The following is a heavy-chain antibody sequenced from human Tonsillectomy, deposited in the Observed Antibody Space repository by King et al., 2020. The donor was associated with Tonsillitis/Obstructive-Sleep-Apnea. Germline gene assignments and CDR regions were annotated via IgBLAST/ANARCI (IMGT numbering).Heavy chain of an antibody. Sequence: VQLVESGGGLVQPGGSLRLSCAASGFTFSSYAMSWVRQAPGKGLEWVSAISGSGGSTYYADSVKGRFTIYRDNSKNTLYLQMNSLRAEDTAVSYCAKDMITFGRVIVLYGMDVWGQGTTVTVSS. D-gene: IGHD3-16*02. CDR3: AKDMITFGRVIVLYGMDV. CDR2: ISGSGGST. J-gene: IGHJ6*02. CDR1: GFTFSSYA. V-gene: IGHV3-23*04.